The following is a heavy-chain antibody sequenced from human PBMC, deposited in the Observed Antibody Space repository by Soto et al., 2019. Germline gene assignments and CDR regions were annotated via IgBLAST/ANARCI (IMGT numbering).Heavy chain of an antibody. CDR1: GFTFSSYW. Sequence: EVQLVESGGGLVQPGGSLRLSCAASGFTFSSYWMHWVRQAPGKGLVWVSRINSDGSSTSYADSVKGRFTISRDNAKNTVYLQMNSLRAEDTAVYYCARATYYYGSGSRFVTNYYYGMDVWGQGTTVTVSS. J-gene: IGHJ6*02. CDR3: ARATYYYGSGSRFVTNYYYGMDV. V-gene: IGHV3-74*01. CDR2: INSDGSST. D-gene: IGHD3-10*01.